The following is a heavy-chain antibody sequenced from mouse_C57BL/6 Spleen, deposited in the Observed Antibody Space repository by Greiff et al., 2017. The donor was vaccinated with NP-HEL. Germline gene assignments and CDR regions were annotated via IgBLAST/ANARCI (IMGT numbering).Heavy chain of an antibody. CDR1: GFSLTSYG. D-gene: IGHD4-1*01. V-gene: IGHV2-2*01. CDR3: ARIWDFAY. J-gene: IGHJ3*01. Sequence: QVQLKESGPGLVQPSQSLSITCTVSGFSLTSYGVHWVRQSPGKGLEWLGVIWSGGSTDYNAAFISRLSISKDNSKSQVFFKMNSLQADDTAIYYCARIWDFAYWGQGTLVTVSA. CDR2: IWSGGST.